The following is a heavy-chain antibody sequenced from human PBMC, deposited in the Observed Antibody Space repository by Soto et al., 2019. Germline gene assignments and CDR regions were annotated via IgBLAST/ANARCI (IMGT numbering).Heavy chain of an antibody. CDR2: ISYDGSNK. CDR1: GFTFSSYA. Sequence: PGGSLRLSCAASGFTFSSYAMHWVRQAPGKGLEWVAVISYDGSNKYYADSVKGRFTISRDNSKNTLYLQMNSLRAEDTAVYYCARLGGVNTSDYYSGMDVWGQGTTVTVSS. D-gene: IGHD3-16*01. V-gene: IGHV3-30-3*01. CDR3: ARLGGVNTSDYYSGMDV. J-gene: IGHJ6*02.